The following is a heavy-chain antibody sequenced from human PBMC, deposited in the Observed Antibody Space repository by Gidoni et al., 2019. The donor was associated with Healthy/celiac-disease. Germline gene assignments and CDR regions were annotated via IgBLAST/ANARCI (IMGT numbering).Heavy chain of an antibody. CDR2: SSWNSGSI. V-gene: IGHV3-9*01. CDR3: AKDAEWELTTGFDY. D-gene: IGHD1-26*01. Sequence: QLVESGGGLVQPGRSLRLSCAASGFTFDDYAMHWVRQAPGKGLEWVSGSSWNSGSIGYADSVKGRFTISRDNAKNSLYLQMNSLRAEDTALYYCAKDAEWELTTGFDYWGQGTLVTVSS. J-gene: IGHJ4*02. CDR1: GFTFDDYA.